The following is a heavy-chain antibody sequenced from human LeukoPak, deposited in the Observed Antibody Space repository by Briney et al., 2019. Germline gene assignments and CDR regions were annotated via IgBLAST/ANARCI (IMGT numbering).Heavy chain of an antibody. CDR3: AREYSSGWYSY. J-gene: IGHJ4*02. CDR1: RHPFTSYY. Sequence: ASVKVSCTASRHPFTSYYIHWVRQAPGQGLEWMGWIDPNSGGTNYAQKFKGRVTMTRDTSISTGYREVSRLRSDVTAVYYCAREYSSGWYSYWGQGTLVTASS. V-gene: IGHV1-2*02. CDR2: IDPNSGGT. D-gene: IGHD6-19*01.